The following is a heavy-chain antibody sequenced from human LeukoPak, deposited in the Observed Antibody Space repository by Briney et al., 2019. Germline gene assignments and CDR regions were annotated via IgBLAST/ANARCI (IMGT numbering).Heavy chain of an antibody. J-gene: IGHJ4*02. CDR3: AKDQVWIVVGSFDY. CDR2: ISGSGGST. CDR1: GFTFSSYA. D-gene: IGHD3-22*01. Sequence: GESLRLSCAASGFTFSSYAMSWVRQAPGKGLGWVSGISGSGGSTYYADSVKGRFTISRDNSKNTLYLQMTSLRAEDTAVYYCAKDQVWIVVGSFDYWGQGTLVTVSS. V-gene: IGHV3-23*01.